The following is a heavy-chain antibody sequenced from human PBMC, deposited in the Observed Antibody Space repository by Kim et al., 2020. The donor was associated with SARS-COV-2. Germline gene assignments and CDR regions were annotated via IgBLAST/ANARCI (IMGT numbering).Heavy chain of an antibody. V-gene: IGHV3-15*01. D-gene: IGHD3-10*01. CDR2: DGGTT. J-gene: IGHJ2*01. Sequence: DGGTTDYAAPVQGRFTISRDDSKNTLYLQMNSLKTEDTAVYYCTTSGGDLWGRGTLVTVSS. CDR3: TTSGGDL.